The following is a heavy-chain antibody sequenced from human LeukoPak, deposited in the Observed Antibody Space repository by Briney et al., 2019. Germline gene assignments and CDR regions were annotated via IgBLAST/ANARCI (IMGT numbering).Heavy chain of an antibody. CDR1: GFTFSLYG. D-gene: IGHD5-12*01. Sequence: GGSLRLSCAASGFTFSLYGIHWVRQAPGKGLEWVAVIWSDGSNKYYADSVKGRFTISRDNSKSTLYLLMNSLRAEDTAVYYCARGGGSYPYYFDYWGQGTPVTVSS. J-gene: IGHJ4*02. V-gene: IGHV3-33*01. CDR2: IWSDGSNK. CDR3: ARGGGSYPYYFDY.